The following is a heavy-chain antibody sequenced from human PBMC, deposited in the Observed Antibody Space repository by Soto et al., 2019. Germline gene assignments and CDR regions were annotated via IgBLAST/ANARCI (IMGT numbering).Heavy chain of an antibody. CDR2: IIPIFGTA. V-gene: IGHV1-69*05. J-gene: IGHJ6*02. CDR1: GGTFSSYA. Sequence: SVKVSSKAAGGTFSSYAISWMRQAPGQWLEWMGGIIPIFGTANYAQKFQGRVTITTDESTSTTYMELSSLRSEDTAVYYCARAASVVVPAAMGDGMDVWGQ. D-gene: IGHD2-2*01. CDR3: ARAASVVVPAAMGDGMDV.